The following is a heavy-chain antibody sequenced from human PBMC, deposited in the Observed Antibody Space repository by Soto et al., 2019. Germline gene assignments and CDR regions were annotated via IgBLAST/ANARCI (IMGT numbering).Heavy chain of an antibody. Sequence: QVQLQESGPGLVKPSQTLSLTCTVSGGSISSGGYYWSWIRQHPGKGLEWIGYIYYSGSTYYNPSLKSRVTISVDTSKNQFSLNLSSVTAADTAVYYCARWTTSSFRQNGLDVWGQGTTVTVSS. V-gene: IGHV4-31*03. CDR2: IYYSGST. CDR3: ARWTTSSFRQNGLDV. CDR1: GGSISSGGYY. D-gene: IGHD2-15*01. J-gene: IGHJ6*02.